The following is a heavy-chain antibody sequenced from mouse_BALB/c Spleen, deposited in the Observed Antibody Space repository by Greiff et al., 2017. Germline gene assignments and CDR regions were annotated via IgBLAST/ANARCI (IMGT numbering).Heavy chain of an antibody. CDR1: GFTFSSFG. CDR2: ISSGSSTI. V-gene: IGHV5-17*02. Sequence: EVMLVESGGGLVQPGGSRKLSCAASGFTFSSFGMHWVRQAPEKGLEWVAYISSGSSTIYYADTVKGRFTISRDNPKNTLFLQMTSLRSEDTAMYYCARGGYDVDYAMDYWGQGTSVTVSS. D-gene: IGHD2-12*01. CDR3: ARGGYDVDYAMDY. J-gene: IGHJ4*01.